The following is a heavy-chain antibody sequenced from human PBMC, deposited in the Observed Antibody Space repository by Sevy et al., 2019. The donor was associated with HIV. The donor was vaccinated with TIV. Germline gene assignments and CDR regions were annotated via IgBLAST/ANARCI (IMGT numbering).Heavy chain of an antibody. CDR3: ASLPNNYYDISGYSGDNAFDL. V-gene: IGHV3-33*03. Sequence: GGSLRLSCAASEFTFSNYGRHWVRQAPGKGLEWVAVIWNDRQNKHYGDFVKGRFTISRDNSKNTLYLQMNSLRVEDTAVYYCASLPNNYYDISGYSGDNAFDLWGRGTMVTVSS. D-gene: IGHD3-22*01. CDR1: EFTFSNYG. CDR2: IWNDRQNK. J-gene: IGHJ3*01.